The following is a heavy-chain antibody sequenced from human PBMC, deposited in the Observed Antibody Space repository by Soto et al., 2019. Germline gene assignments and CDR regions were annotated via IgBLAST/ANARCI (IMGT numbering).Heavy chain of an antibody. V-gene: IGHV1-69*02. Sequence: QVQLVQSGAEVKKPGSSVKVSCKASGGTFSSYSISWVRQAPGQGLEWMVRIIPILGLAKYAQKFQGRVTINANNSTSTVYVDLSSLRSGDTAVYYCASPMSCSGGSCYFSCFDYWGQGTLVTVSS. CDR2: IIPILGLA. J-gene: IGHJ4*02. CDR1: GGTFSSYS. D-gene: IGHD2-15*01. CDR3: ASPMSCSGGSCYFSCFDY.